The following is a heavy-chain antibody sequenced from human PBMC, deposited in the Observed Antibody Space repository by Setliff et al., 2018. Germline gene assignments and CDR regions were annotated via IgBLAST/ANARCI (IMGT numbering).Heavy chain of an antibody. Sequence: GGSLRLSCAASGFTFSSYAMHWVRQAPGKGLEWVAVISYDGSNKYYADSVKGRFTISRDNSKNTLYLQMNSLRAEDTAIYYCAGGYPSNFDYWGQGTLVTVSS. J-gene: IGHJ4*02. V-gene: IGHV3-30-3*01. D-gene: IGHD3-22*01. CDR2: ISYDGSNK. CDR1: GFTFSSYA. CDR3: AGGYPSNFDY.